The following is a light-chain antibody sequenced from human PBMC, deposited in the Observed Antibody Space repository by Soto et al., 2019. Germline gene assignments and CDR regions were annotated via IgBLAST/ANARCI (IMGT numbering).Light chain of an antibody. CDR2: GAS. Sequence: EIVMTQSPATLSVSPGERATLSCRASQGISRYLAWYQQKPGQGPRLLIYGASSRATGTPDRFSGSGPGTDFTLTINRLEPEDFALYYCQQYGSSPPTFGQGTKVDIK. CDR3: QQYGSSPPT. J-gene: IGKJ1*01. CDR1: QGISRY. V-gene: IGKV3-20*01.